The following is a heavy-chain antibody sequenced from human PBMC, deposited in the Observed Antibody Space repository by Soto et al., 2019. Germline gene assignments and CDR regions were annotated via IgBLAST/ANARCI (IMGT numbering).Heavy chain of an antibody. CDR2: IYYSGNT. Sequence: QLQLQESGPGLVKPSETLSLTCTVSGGSISSSSYYWGWIRQPPGKGLEWTGSIYYSGNTYYNPSLKSRVRISVDKSKNQFSLRRTSVTSADTAVYYFARHGVVTTYANLDYWGQGTLVTVSS. D-gene: IGHD4-17*01. CDR1: GGSISSSSYY. J-gene: IGHJ4*02. V-gene: IGHV4-39*01. CDR3: ARHGVVTTYANLDY.